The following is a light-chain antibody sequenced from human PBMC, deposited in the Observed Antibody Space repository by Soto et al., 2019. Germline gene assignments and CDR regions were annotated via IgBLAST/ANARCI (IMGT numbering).Light chain of an antibody. CDR3: QQRHNWPIT. V-gene: IGKV3-11*01. CDR2: DAF. CDR1: QSLSSD. Sequence: EIVMTQSPSTLSVSPVERSTLSFMASQSLSSDLAWYQQKPGQTPRLLIYDAFSRAPGIPARFSGGGSGTDFTLTISSLEPEDFGVYYCQQRHNWPITFGQGTRLEI. J-gene: IGKJ5*01.